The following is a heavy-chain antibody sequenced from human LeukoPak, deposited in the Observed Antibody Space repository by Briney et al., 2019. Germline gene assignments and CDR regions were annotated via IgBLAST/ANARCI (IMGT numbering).Heavy chain of an antibody. CDR2: IYTGGST. Sequence: GGSLRLSCAASGFTFSSYWMSWVRQAPGKGLEWVSVIYTGGSTHYADSVKGRFTISRDNSNNTVYLQMNSLRAEDTAVYYCARDNAYFDYWGRGTLVTVSS. J-gene: IGHJ4*02. CDR1: GFTFSSYW. V-gene: IGHV3-53*01. CDR3: ARDNAYFDY.